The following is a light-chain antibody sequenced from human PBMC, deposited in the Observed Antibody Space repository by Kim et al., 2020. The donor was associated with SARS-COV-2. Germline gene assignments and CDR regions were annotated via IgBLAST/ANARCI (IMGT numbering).Light chain of an antibody. V-gene: IGKV3-15*01. Sequence: VPPGERAPLSDRTNKSGGTNFAWYQQQPVQVPRLLIRDAATRGAAIAARFSGSGYGTEFTLNISSLQSGDSAIYYCHQYNSWPPTFGQGTKVDIK. J-gene: IGKJ1*01. CDR2: DAA. CDR1: KSGGTN. CDR3: HQYNSWPPT.